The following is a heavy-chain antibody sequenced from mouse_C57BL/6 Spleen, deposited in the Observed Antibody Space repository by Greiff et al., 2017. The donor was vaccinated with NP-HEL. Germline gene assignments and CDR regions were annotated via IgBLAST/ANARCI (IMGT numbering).Heavy chain of an antibody. CDR2: IHPNSGST. J-gene: IGHJ4*01. CDR1: GYTFTSYW. V-gene: IGHV1-64*01. Sequence: QVQLQQPGAELVKPGASVKLSCKASGYTFTSYWMPWVKQRPGQGLEWIGMIHPNSGSTNYNEKIKSKATLTVDKSSSTAYMQLSGLTSEDSAVYYCARKDAMDYWGQGTSVTVSS. CDR3: ARKDAMDY.